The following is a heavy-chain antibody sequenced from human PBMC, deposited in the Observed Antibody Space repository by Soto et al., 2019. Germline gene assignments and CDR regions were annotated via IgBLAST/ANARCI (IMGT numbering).Heavy chain of an antibody. V-gene: IGHV1-69*13. CDR2: IIPIFGTA. CDR3: ATRDDSSSWYNEGFDP. Sequence: ASVKVPCKASGGTFSSYAISWVRQAPGQGLEWMGGIIPIFGTANYAQKFQGRVTITADESTSTAYIELSSLRSEDTAVYYCATRDDSSSWYNEGFDPWGQGTLVTVSS. D-gene: IGHD6-13*01. J-gene: IGHJ5*02. CDR1: GGTFSSYA.